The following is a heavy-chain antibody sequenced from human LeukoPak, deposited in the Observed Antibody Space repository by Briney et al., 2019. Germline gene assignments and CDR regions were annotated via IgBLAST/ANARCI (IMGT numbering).Heavy chain of an antibody. CDR3: ARGGIQVSGIDEFDY. CDR1: GFTFIDYD. V-gene: IGHV3-13*01. CDR2: IGIRGDT. Sequence: GGSLRLSCAASGFTFIDYDMHWVRQVIGKGLERVSAIGIRGDTHYSGSVKGRFTISRENAESSLYLQMNSLRAEDTAVYYCARGGIQVSGIDEFDYWGQGTLVNVSS. J-gene: IGHJ4*02. D-gene: IGHD6-19*01.